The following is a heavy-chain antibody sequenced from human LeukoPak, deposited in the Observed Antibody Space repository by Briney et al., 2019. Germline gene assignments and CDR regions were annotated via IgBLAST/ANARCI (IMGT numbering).Heavy chain of an antibody. CDR3: AKDSNSGYDSYYFDY. CDR2: ISVSAGST. V-gene: IGHV3-23*01. J-gene: IGHJ4*02. Sequence: GGSLILSCAASGLTFSSYAMNWVRQAPGKGLEWVSAISVSAGSTYYADSVKGRFTISRDNSKNTLYLQMNSLRAEDTAVYYCAKDSNSGYDSYYFDYWGQGTLVTVSS. D-gene: IGHD5-12*01. CDR1: GLTFSSYA.